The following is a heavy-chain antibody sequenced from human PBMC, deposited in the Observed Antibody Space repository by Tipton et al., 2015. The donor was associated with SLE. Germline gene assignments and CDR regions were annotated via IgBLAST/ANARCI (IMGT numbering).Heavy chain of an antibody. Sequence: SLRLSCAASGFTFSSYAMSWVRQAPGKGLEWVSGIRGSGGTTYYADSVKGRFTISRDDSKNMLYLQMNSLRAEDTAVYYCAKGGGTYYLFHHWGQGTLVTVSS. CDR3: AKGGGTYYLFHH. CDR1: GFTFSSYA. D-gene: IGHD1-26*01. V-gene: IGHV3-23*01. J-gene: IGHJ1*01. CDR2: IRGSGGTT.